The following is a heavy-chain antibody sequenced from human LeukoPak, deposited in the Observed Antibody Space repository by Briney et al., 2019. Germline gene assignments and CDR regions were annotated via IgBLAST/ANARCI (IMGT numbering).Heavy chain of an antibody. J-gene: IGHJ4*02. CDR3: ARGGTAGSFAY. D-gene: IGHD2-15*01. CDR1: GFTFNNYW. Sequence: GGSLRLSCAASGFTFNNYWMSWVRQAPGKGLEWVANIKQDGSGKYYVDSVKGRFTISRDNAKDSLHLQMNSLRAEDTAVYYCARGGTAGSFAYWGQGTLVSVSS. CDR2: IKQDGSGK. V-gene: IGHV3-7*01.